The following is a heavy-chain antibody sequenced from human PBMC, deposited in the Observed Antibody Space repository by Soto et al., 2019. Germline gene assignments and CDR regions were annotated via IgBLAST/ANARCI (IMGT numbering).Heavy chain of an antibody. Sequence: PGGSLRLSCAAYGFTFRTYNMNWVGQAPGKGLEWVSYISGSGGTTYYADSVKGRFTISRDNSKNTLYLQMNSLRAEDTAVYYCAKSPGMYYYDSSGYYHYDYWGQGTLVTVSS. CDR2: ISGSGGTT. CDR1: GFTFRTYN. J-gene: IGHJ4*02. V-gene: IGHV3-23*01. D-gene: IGHD3-22*01. CDR3: AKSPGMYYYDSSGYYHYDY.